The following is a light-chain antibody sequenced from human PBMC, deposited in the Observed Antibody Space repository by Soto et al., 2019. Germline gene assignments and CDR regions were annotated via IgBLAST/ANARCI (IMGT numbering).Light chain of an antibody. Sequence: DIQMPQSPSTLSASVGDRVTITCRASQSISIWLAWYQRKPGKGPNLLIYDASSLQSGVPSRFSCSVSGTEFTLTISGLQPDDFATYYCQQYNSFSPLTFGEGTKVEIK. CDR3: QQYNSFSPLT. CDR1: QSISIW. CDR2: DAS. V-gene: IGKV1-5*01. J-gene: IGKJ2*01.